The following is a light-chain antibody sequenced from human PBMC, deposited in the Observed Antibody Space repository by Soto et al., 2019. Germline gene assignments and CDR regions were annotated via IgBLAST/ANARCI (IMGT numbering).Light chain of an antibody. J-gene: IGKJ2*01. CDR1: ESISSW. CDR2: KAS. CDR3: QQYKSDSSYT. Sequence: DIQMTQSPSSLSASVGDRVTITCRASESISSWLAWYQQKPGKAPKLLIYKASTLDSGVPSRFSGSGSGTQFTLTISSLQPDDFATYYCQQYKSDSSYTFGQGTKLEI. V-gene: IGKV1-5*03.